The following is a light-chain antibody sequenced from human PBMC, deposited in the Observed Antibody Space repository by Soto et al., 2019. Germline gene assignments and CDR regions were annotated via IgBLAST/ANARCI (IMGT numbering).Light chain of an antibody. Sequence: AIPLTQSPSSLSASVGDRVTITCRASQGISSALAWYQQKPGKAPKLLIYDASSLESGVPSRFSGSGSGTHFTLTISSLQPEDFAIYYCQQSHDTPPTFGQGTKVEIK. V-gene: IGKV1D-13*01. CDR2: DAS. CDR3: QQSHDTPPT. J-gene: IGKJ1*01. CDR1: QGISSA.